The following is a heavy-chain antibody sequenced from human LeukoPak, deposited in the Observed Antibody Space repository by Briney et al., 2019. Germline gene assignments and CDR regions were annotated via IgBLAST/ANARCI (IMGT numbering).Heavy chain of an antibody. CDR3: AKVLNSGYYPSFDY. D-gene: IGHD3-22*01. Sequence: GGSLRLSCAASGFTFSSYSMNWVRQAPGKGLEWVSSISSSSSYIYYADSVKGRFTISRDNAKNSLYLQMNSLRAEDTAVYYCAKVLNSGYYPSFDYWGQGTLVTISS. CDR2: ISSSSSYI. CDR1: GFTFSSYS. J-gene: IGHJ4*02. V-gene: IGHV3-21*01.